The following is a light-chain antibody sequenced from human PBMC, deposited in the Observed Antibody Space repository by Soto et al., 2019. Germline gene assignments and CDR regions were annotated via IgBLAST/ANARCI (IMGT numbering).Light chain of an antibody. V-gene: IGLV3-21*02. CDR2: DDN. J-gene: IGLJ3*02. CDR1: NIGSNS. CDR3: QVWDSSSDHRV. Sequence: SYELTQPPSVSVAPGQTARITCGGNNIGSNSVHWYQQKPGQAPVLVVYDDNDRPSGIPERFSGSNSGNTATLTISWVEAGDEADYYCQVWDSSSDHRVFGGGTKVTVL.